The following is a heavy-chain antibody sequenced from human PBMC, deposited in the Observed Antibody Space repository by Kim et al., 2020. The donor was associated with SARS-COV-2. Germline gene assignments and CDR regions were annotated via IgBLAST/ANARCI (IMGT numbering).Heavy chain of an antibody. D-gene: IGHD3-10*01. J-gene: IGHJ4*02. Sequence: GGSLRLSCAASGFTFSSYAMHWVRQAPGKGLEWVAVISYDGSNKYYADSVKGRFTISRDNSKNTLYLQMNSLRAEETAVYYWAGEVRGMGFDYWGQGTLV. CDR1: GFTFSSYA. V-gene: IGHV3-30-3*01. CDR3: AGEVRGMGFDY. CDR2: ISYDGSNK.